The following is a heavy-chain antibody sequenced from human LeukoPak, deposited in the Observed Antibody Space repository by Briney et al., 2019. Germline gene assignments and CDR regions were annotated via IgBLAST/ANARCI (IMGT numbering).Heavy chain of an antibody. CDR3: ARLTGDFSSGYNVDY. J-gene: IGHJ4*02. CDR2: IYYSGST. V-gene: IGHV4-39*01. D-gene: IGHD3-3*01. Sequence: SETLSLTCTVSGGSISSSSYYWGWIRQPPGKGLEWIVSIYYSGSTYYNPSLKSRVTISVDTSKTPFSLKLSSVPAADTDVYYCARLTGDFSSGYNVDYWGQGTLVTVSS. CDR1: GGSISSSSYY.